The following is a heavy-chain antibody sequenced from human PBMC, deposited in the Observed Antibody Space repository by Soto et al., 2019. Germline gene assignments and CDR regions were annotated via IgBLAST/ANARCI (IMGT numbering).Heavy chain of an antibody. Sequence: SVKVSCKASGGTFSSYAISWVRQAPGQGLEWMGGIIPIFGTANYAQKFQGRVTITADEFTSTAYMELSSLRSEDTAVYYCARDEVVVVAASVYYYYGMDVWGQGTTVTVSS. D-gene: IGHD2-15*01. CDR2: IIPIFGTA. CDR1: GGTFSSYA. CDR3: ARDEVVVVAASVYYYYGMDV. V-gene: IGHV1-69*13. J-gene: IGHJ6*02.